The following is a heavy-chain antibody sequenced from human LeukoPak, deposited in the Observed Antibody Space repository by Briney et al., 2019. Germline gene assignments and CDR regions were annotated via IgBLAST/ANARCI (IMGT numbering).Heavy chain of an antibody. V-gene: IGHV3-23*01. CDR2: ISVNGGTT. Sequence: PGGSLRLSCAASGFTFSSYAMTWVRQAPGKGLEWVSSISVNGGTTYYADSVKGRFTISRDNSKNTLYLQMNSLRAEDTAVYYCAKDYYDFWSGFIYWGQGTLVTVSS. CDR3: AKDYYDFWSGFIY. J-gene: IGHJ4*02. CDR1: GFTFSSYA. D-gene: IGHD3-3*01.